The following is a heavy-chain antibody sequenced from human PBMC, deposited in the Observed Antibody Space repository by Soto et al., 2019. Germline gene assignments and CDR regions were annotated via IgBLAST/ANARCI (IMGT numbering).Heavy chain of an antibody. V-gene: IGHV4-39*01. CDR2: IYYSGST. D-gene: IGHD4-17*01. Sequence: SETLSFTCTVPGGSLSSSSYYWGWIRQPPGKGLEWIGSIYYSGSTYYNPSLKSRVTISVDTSKNQFSLKLSSVTAADTAVYYCARQTGYGDYYFDYWGQGTLVTVSS. CDR3: ARQTGYGDYYFDY. J-gene: IGHJ4*02. CDR1: GGSLSSSSYY.